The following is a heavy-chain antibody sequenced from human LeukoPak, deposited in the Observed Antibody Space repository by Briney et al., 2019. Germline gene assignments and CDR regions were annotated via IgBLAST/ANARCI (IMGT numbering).Heavy chain of an antibody. J-gene: IGHJ4*02. D-gene: IGHD5-24*01. CDR3: ARLSSDGYNSLTY. CDR2: IYHSGST. Sequence: PSETLSLTCAVSGYSISSGYYWGWIRQPPGKGLEWIGSIYHSGSTYYNPSLKSRVTISLDTSKNQLSLKVSSVTAADTVVHYCARLSSDGYNSLTYWGQGTLVTVSS. CDR1: GYSISSGYY. V-gene: IGHV4-38-2*01.